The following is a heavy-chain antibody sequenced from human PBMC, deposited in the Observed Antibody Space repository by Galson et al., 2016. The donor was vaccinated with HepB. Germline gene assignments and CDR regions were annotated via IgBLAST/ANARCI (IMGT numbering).Heavy chain of an antibody. CDR1: GGSISSGSYY. J-gene: IGHJ6*02. Sequence: TLSLTCTVSGGSISSGSYYWGWIRQHPGKALEYLGYIYFSGSTFYNPSLNSRLTISLGTSKNQFSLKLTSLTAADTAVYFCARGGPLIQGPITYYGLDVWGQGTTVTVSS. V-gene: IGHV4-31*03. D-gene: IGHD3-10*01. CDR2: IYFSGST. CDR3: ARGGPLIQGPITYYGLDV.